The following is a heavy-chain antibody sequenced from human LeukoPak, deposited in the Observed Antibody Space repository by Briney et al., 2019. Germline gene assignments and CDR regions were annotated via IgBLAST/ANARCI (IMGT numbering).Heavy chain of an antibody. J-gene: IGHJ4*02. D-gene: IGHD3-3*01. V-gene: IGHV1-18*04. CDR2: RNAYNGNT. CDR3: ARDLDLDY. CDR1: AYTFTLYG. Sequence: ASVTVSSMPSAYTFTLYGIRWVRQAPGPEREWMGWRNAYNGNTSYAQKLQGRVTMTTDTSTSTAYMELRSLRSDDTAVYDCARDLDLDYWGQGALVTVSS.